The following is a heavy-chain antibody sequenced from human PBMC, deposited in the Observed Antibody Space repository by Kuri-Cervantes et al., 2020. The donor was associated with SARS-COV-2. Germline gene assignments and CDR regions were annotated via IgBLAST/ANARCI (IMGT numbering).Heavy chain of an antibody. V-gene: IGHV4-34*01. J-gene: IGHJ4*02. CDR1: GESFSGYY. D-gene: IGHD3-22*01. Sequence: SETLSLTCAFYGESFSGYYWNWIRQPPGKGLEWIGEITHRGNTNYNPSLMSRVTISVDTSKNQFSLKLSSVTAADTAVYYCARGKAEITMVVMVITSGAYYFDYWGQGALVTVSS. CDR2: ITHRGNT. CDR3: ARGKAEITMVVMVITSGAYYFDY.